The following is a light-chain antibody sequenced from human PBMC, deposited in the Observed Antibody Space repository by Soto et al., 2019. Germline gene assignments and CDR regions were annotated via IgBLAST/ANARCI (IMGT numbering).Light chain of an antibody. CDR3: QVWDSSSDHDV. CDR2: DDR. Sequence: SYELTQPPTVSVAPGQTARITCGGDNIEGKRVHWYQQKPGQAPVLVVYDDRDRPSGIPERFSGSNTANTATLTISRAEAGDEADYYCQVWDSSSDHDVFGSGTKVTVL. J-gene: IGLJ1*01. CDR1: NIEGKR. V-gene: IGLV3-21*02.